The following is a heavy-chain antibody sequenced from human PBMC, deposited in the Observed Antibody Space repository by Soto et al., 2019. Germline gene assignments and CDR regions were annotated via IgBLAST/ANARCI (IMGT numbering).Heavy chain of an antibody. CDR2: IHPGGSDT. V-gene: IGHV5-51*01. D-gene: IGHD4-17*01. J-gene: IGHJ6*02. Sequence: PGESLKISCVGSGFSFSRYTVGWVRQVPGKGLEWMGVIHPGGSDTIYSPSFQGQVTISADKSISTAYLQWSSLKASDTAMYYCTLSYGDSYYYYYGMDVWGQGTTVTVSS. CDR1: GFSFSRYT. CDR3: TLSYGDSYYYYYGMDV.